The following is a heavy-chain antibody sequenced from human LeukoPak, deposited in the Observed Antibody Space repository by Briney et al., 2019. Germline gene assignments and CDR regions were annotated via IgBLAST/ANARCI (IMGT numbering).Heavy chain of an antibody. J-gene: IGHJ4*02. CDR3: ARGGYSSSWSLDY. CDR2: IKQDGSEK. D-gene: IGHD6-13*01. V-gene: IGHV3-7*01. Sequence: GGSLRLSCAASGFTFSSYWMSWVHQAPGKGLEWVANIKQDGSEKYYVDSVKGRFTISRDNAKNSLYLQMNSLRAEDTAVYYCARGGYSSSWSLDYWGQGTLVTVSS. CDR1: GFTFSSYW.